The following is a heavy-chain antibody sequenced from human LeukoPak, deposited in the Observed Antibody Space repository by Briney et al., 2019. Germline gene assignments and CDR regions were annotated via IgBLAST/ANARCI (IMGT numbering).Heavy chain of an antibody. V-gene: IGHV3-30*03. CDR1: GFTFSSYG. CDR3: ARGGIRQLVRLGAFDI. CDR2: ISYDGSNK. D-gene: IGHD6-6*01. Sequence: PGRSLRLSCAASGFTFSSYGMHWVRQAPGKGLEWVAVISYDGSNKYYADSVKGRFTISRDNSKNTLYLQMNSLRAEDTAVYYCARGGIRQLVRLGAFDIWGQGTMVTVSS. J-gene: IGHJ3*02.